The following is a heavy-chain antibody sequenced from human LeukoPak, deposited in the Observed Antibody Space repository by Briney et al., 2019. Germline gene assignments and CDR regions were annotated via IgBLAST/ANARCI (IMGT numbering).Heavy chain of an antibody. D-gene: IGHD2-2*01. CDR2: IYYSGST. CDR3: ARVVVVPAAGGDYYYGMDV. J-gene: IGHJ6*02. V-gene: IGHV4-39*07. CDR1: GGSISSSSYY. Sequence: PSETLSLTCTVSGGSISSSSYYWGWIRQPPGKGLEWIGSIYYSGSTYYNPSLKSRVTISVDTSKNQFSLKLSSVTAADTAVYYCARVVVVPAAGGDYYYGMDVWGQGTTVTVSS.